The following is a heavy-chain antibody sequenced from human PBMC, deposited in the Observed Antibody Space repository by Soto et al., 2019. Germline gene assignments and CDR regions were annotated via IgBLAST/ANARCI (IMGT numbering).Heavy chain of an antibody. J-gene: IGHJ4*02. Sequence: GASVKVSCKASGYTFTSYAMHWVRQAPGQRLEWMGWINAGNGNTKYSQKFQGRVTITRDTSASTAYMELSSLRSEDTAVYYCAAYYYDSSGYSPPPYYFDYWGQGTLVTVSS. CDR2: INAGNGNT. V-gene: IGHV1-3*01. CDR1: GYTFTSYA. D-gene: IGHD3-22*01. CDR3: AAYYYDSSGYSPPPYYFDY.